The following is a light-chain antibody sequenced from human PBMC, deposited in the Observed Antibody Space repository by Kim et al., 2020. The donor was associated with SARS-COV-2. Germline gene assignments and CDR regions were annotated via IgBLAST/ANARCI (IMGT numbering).Light chain of an antibody. V-gene: IGLV1-40*01. J-gene: IGLJ1*01. CDR2: GNN. CDR1: GSKVGSVYD. CDR3: QCYDSSLSCV. Sequence: QRGKTPCPGEGSKVGSVYDVHWCSRLPGTAPKVSIYGNNTRPSGVPDRFSASESGPSASLAITGLQAEDEADYYCQCYDSSLSCVFGKGTKVTVL.